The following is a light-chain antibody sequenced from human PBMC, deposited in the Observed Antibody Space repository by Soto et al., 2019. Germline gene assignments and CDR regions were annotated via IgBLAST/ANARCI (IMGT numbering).Light chain of an antibody. CDR1: QSVSSN. CDR3: QQYNNWPLT. J-gene: IGKJ1*01. Sequence: EIVMTQSPATLSVSPGERATLSCRASQSVSSNLAWYQQKPGQAPRLLIYGASTRATGIPARFSGSGSGTEFTLIISRLQSEYFVVYYCQQYNNWPLTFGQGTKVEIK. V-gene: IGKV3-15*01. CDR2: GAS.